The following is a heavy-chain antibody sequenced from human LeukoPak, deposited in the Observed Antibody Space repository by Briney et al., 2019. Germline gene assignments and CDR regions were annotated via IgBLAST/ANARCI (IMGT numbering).Heavy chain of an antibody. CDR3: ARVGCSGGSCADWFDP. Sequence: GGPLRLSCAASGFTFSSYWMHWVRQAPGKGLVWVSRINTDGSSTTYADSVKGRFTISRDNAKNTLYLQMSSLRAEDTAVYYCARVGCSGGSCADWFDPWGQGTLVTVSS. D-gene: IGHD2-15*01. CDR2: INTDGSST. J-gene: IGHJ5*02. V-gene: IGHV3-74*01. CDR1: GFTFSSYW.